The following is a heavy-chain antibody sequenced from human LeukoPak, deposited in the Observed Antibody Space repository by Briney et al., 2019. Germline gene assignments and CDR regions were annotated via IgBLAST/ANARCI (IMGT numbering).Heavy chain of an antibody. CDR3: ARASSCTTTTCYGAVVDY. CDR1: GYRFTSYW. Sequence: GESLQISCKGSGYRFTSYWIGWVRQMPGKGLEWMGIIYPGDSDTRYSPSFQGQVTISADKSINTAYVQWSSLKASDTAIYYCARASSCTTTTCYGAVVDYWGQGTLVTVSS. D-gene: IGHD2-2*01. CDR2: IYPGDSDT. J-gene: IGHJ4*02. V-gene: IGHV5-51*01.